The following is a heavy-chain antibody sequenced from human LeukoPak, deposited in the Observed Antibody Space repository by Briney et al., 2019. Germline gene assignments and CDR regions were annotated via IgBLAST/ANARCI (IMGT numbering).Heavy chain of an antibody. CDR3: ARFRAGVGEPYGDY. Sequence: ASVKVSCMASGYTFTSYDIGWVRQAPGQGLEWMGWISAYNDNTNYAQKLQGRVTITTDTSTSTAYMDLRSLRSDDTAVYYCARFRAGVGEPYGDYWGQGTLVTVSS. CDR1: GYTFTSYD. V-gene: IGHV1-18*01. CDR2: ISAYNDNT. D-gene: IGHD3-10*01. J-gene: IGHJ4*02.